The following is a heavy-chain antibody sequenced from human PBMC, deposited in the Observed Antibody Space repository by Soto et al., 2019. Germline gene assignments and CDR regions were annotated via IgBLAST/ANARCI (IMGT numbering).Heavy chain of an antibody. CDR1: GGTFSSYA. V-gene: IGHV1-69*01. D-gene: IGHD1-7*01. CDR3: ARGITGTTPLGYYYGMDV. J-gene: IGHJ6*02. Sequence: QVQLVQSGAEVKKPGSSVKVSCKASGGTFSSYAISWVRQAPGQGLEWVGGIIPIFGTANYAQKFQGRVTITADESTSTAYMELSSLRSEDTAVYYCARGITGTTPLGYYYGMDVWGQGTTVTVSS. CDR2: IIPIFGTA.